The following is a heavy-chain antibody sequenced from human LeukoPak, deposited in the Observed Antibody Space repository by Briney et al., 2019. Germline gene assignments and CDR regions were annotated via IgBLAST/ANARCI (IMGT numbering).Heavy chain of an antibody. CDR3: ASLVADATFDY. D-gene: IGHD5-12*01. V-gene: IGHV4-30-4*08. J-gene: IGHJ4*02. CDR2: IYYSGST. CDR1: GGSISSGDYY. Sequence: SSETLSLTCTVSGGSISSGDYYWSWIRQPPGKGLEWIGYIYYSGSTYYNPSLKSRVTISVDTSKNQFSLKLSSVTAADTAVYYCASLVADATFDYWGQGTLVTVSS.